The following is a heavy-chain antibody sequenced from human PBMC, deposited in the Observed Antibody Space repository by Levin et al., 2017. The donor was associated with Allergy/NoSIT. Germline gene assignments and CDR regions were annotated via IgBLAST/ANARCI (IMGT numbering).Heavy chain of an antibody. Sequence: QPGGSLRLSCAASGFIFRNYVMTWLRQSPRKGLEWVSSIGGSGDSAYYADSVKGRFTVSRDNSKNTLYLQMSSLGAEDTAVYYCAKKFDGGSSWYAFDHWGQGTLVTVSS. CDR2: IGGSGDSA. J-gene: IGHJ4*02. CDR3: AKKFDGGSSWYAFDH. V-gene: IGHV3-23*01. D-gene: IGHD6-13*01. CDR1: GFIFRNYV.